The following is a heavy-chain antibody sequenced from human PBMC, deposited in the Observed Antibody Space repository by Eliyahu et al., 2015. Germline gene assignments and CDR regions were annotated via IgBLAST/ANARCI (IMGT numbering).Heavy chain of an antibody. V-gene: IGHV4-39*01. CDR2: ISDSGNT. D-gene: IGHD3-10*01. CDR1: GDSIGSSINL. Sequence: QLQLQGSGPGLVKPSETLSLTCNISGDSIGSSINLWDGIRQPPGKGPEWIGSISDSGNTYYNPPLKSRVTISGDTSKNQFSLKLSSVTAADTAVYYCARHMYYSGSGRKAFDTWGQGTMVTVSS. CDR3: ARHMYYSGSGRKAFDT. J-gene: IGHJ3*02.